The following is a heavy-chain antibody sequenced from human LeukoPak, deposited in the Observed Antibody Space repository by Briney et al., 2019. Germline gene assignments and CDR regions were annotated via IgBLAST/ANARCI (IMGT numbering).Heavy chain of an antibody. D-gene: IGHD3-22*01. Sequence: SETLSLTCIVSGDSISSYFWSWIRQPPGKGLEWIGCIYYSGSTDYNPSLKSRVTISVDTSKNQFSLKLSSVTAADTAVYYCARGYPYYYDSSGYSLDAFDIWAKGQWSPSLQ. J-gene: IGHJ3*02. V-gene: IGHV4-59*01. CDR3: ARGYPYYYDSSGYSLDAFDI. CDR1: GDSISSYF. CDR2: IYYSGST.